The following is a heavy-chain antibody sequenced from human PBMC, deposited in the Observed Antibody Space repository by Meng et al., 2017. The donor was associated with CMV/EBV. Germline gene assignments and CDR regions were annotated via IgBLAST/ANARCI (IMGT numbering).Heavy chain of an antibody. J-gene: IGHJ4*02. V-gene: IGHV3-74*01. D-gene: IGHD6-19*01. Sequence: EVQLVESGGGLGQPGGSLRSPXAVFGFTVRSYWMHWVRHVPGKGLEWVSRIENYGTSTDYADSVKGRFTISRDSAKNTLYLQMNSLRAEDTGVYYCARGVAESLGWEMGYWGQGTLVTVSS. CDR3: ARGVAESLGWEMGY. CDR2: IENYGTST. CDR1: GFTVRSYW.